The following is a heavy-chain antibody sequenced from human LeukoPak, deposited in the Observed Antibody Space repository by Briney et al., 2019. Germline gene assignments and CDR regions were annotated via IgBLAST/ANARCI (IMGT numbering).Heavy chain of an antibody. V-gene: IGHV3-23*01. J-gene: IGHJ2*01. CDR1: GFTFNNYA. CDR3: ARDPGDRWFFDL. CDR2: ISRSGATT. Sequence: GGSLRLSCAASGFTFNNYAMDWVRQAPGKGLEWVSLISRSGATTYYADSVKGRFTISRDNSWNTLYLQMTSLRAEDTAVYYCARDPGDRWFFDLWGRGTLVTVSS. D-gene: IGHD7-27*01.